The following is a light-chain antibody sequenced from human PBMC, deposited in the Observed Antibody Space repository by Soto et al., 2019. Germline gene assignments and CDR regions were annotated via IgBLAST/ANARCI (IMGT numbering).Light chain of an antibody. CDR1: SSDIGAYDY. V-gene: IGLV2-14*01. Sequence: QSALTQPASLSGSPGQSITISCTGTSSDIGAYDYVSWFQQHPGKAPKLMISEVNNRPSGVSNRFSGSKSGNTASLTISGLQAEDEADYYCCSYAGSYVYVFGTGTKGTVL. CDR3: CSYAGSYVYV. J-gene: IGLJ1*01. CDR2: EVN.